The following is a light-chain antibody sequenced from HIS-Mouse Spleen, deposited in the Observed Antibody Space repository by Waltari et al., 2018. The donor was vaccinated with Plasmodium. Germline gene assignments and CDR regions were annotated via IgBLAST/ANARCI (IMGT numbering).Light chain of an antibody. V-gene: IGKV3-15*01. CDR1: QSVSSN. Sequence: EIVMTQSPATLSVSPGERATLSCRASQSVSSNLAWYQQKPGQAYRILIYGSSTRATGIPARFSGSGSGTEFTLTISSLQSEDFAVYYCQQYNNWSFTFGPGTKVDIK. J-gene: IGKJ3*01. CDR3: QQYNNWSFT. CDR2: GSS.